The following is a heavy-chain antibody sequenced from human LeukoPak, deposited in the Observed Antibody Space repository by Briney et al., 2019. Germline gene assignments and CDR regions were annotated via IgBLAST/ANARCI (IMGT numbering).Heavy chain of an antibody. CDR1: GFTFSSYG. CDR2: IWYGGSNK. J-gene: IGHJ6*03. Sequence: GRSLRLSCAASGFTFSSYGMHWVRQAPGKGLEWVAVIWYGGSNKYYADSVKGRFTISRDNSKNTLYLQMNSLRAEDTAVYYCAKDGVEANPTAEHIPYYMDVWGKGTTVTVSS. CDR3: AKDGVEANPTAEHIPYYMDV. D-gene: IGHD1-14*01. V-gene: IGHV3-30*18.